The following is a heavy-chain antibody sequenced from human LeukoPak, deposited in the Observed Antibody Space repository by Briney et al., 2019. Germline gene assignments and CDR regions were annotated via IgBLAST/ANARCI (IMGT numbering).Heavy chain of an antibody. J-gene: IGHJ4*02. CDR1: GGSISSSSYY. Sequence: SETLSLTCTVSGGSISSSSYYWGWIRQPPGKGLEWIGSIYYSGSTYYNPSLKSRVTISVDTSKNQFSLKLSSVTAADTAVYYCARRSITIFGVVIIGYFDYWGQGTLVTVSS. V-gene: IGHV4-39*01. CDR3: ARRSITIFGVVIIGYFDY. CDR2: IYYSGST. D-gene: IGHD3-3*01.